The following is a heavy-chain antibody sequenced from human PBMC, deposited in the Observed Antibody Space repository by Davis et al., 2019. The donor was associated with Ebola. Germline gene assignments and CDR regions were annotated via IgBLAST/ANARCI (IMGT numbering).Heavy chain of an antibody. CDR2: ITGSGSLT. Sequence: PGGSLRLSCAASGFTFSSYAMSWVRQTPGKGLEWVSAITGSGSLTGYADSVKGRFTISRDNSKNTLYLQMNSLKTEDTAVYYCTIDGSGSTHPQDYWGQGTLVTVSS. J-gene: IGHJ4*02. V-gene: IGHV3-23*01. CDR1: GFTFSSYA. D-gene: IGHD3-10*01. CDR3: TIDGSGSTHPQDY.